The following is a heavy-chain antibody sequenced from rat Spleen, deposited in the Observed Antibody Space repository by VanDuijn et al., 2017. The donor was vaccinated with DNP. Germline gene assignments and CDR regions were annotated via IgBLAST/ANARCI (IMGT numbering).Heavy chain of an antibody. J-gene: IGHJ2*01. CDR1: GFIFSNYW. D-gene: IGHD1-4*01. V-gene: IGHV5-7*01. CDR3: ASRPPPTRGPFDY. Sequence: EVQLVESGGGPVQPGRSLKLSCVASGFIFSNYWMTWIRQAPKKGLEWVATINYDGSNTYYRDSVKGRFTISRDNAKSTLYLQMDSLRSEDTATYYCASRPPPTRGPFDYWGQGVTVTVSS. CDR2: INYDGSNT.